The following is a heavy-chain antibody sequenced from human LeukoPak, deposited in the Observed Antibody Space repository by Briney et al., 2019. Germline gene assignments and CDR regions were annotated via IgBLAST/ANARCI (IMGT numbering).Heavy chain of an antibody. J-gene: IGHJ4*02. CDR3: ARDSVYDSSGYYAPPSDY. V-gene: IGHV1-8*02. Sequence: ASVKVSCKASGYTFTSYDINWVRQATGQGREWMGWMNPNSGSTSYAQKFQGRVTMTRDTSTSTVYMELSSLRSEDTAVYYCARDSVYDSSGYYAPPSDYWGQGTLVTVSS. CDR1: GYTFTSYD. CDR2: MNPNSGST. D-gene: IGHD3-22*01.